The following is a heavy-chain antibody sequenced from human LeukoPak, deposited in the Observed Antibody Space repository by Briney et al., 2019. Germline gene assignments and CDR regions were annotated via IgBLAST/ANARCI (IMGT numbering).Heavy chain of an antibody. D-gene: IGHD3-10*01. V-gene: IGHV3-7*01. J-gene: IGHJ4*02. CDR1: GFTFGSYW. CDR2: INQDGSEK. CDR3: ARFGSGRVFFYLDY. Sequence: GGSLRLSCAASGFTFGSYWMTWVRQAPGKGLEWVANINQDGSEKYYVDSMKGRFTISRDNAKNSLYLQMNSLRAEDTAVYYCARFGSGRVFFYLDYWGQGTLVTVSS.